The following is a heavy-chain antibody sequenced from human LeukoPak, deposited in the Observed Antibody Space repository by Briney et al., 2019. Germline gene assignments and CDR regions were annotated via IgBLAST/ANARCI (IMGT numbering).Heavy chain of an antibody. CDR1: GGSFSGYY. J-gene: IGHJ3*02. CDR3: ARGWRSVTAIVVVTGAFDI. D-gene: IGHD2-21*02. Sequence: SETLSLTCAVYGGSFSGYYWSWIRQPPGKGLEWIGEINHSGSTNYNPSLKSRVTISVDTSKNQFSLKLSSVTAADTAVYYCARGWRSVTAIVVVTGAFDIWGQGTMVTVSS. CDR2: INHSGST. V-gene: IGHV4-34*01.